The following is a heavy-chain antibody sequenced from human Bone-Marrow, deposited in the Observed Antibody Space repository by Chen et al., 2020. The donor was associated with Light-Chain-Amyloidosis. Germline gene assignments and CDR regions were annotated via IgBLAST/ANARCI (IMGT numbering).Heavy chain of an antibody. CDR2: ISSRSSYI. D-gene: IGHD3-3*01. V-gene: IGHV3-21*01. Sequence: EVQLVESGGGLVKPGGSLRLSCAASGFTFSSYSMNWVRQAPGKGLEWVSSISSRSSYIHYADSVKGRFTISRDNAKNSLYLQMNSLRAEDTAVYYCASYDPRTYYYYYMDVWGKGTTVTVSS. CDR1: GFTFSSYS. CDR3: ASYDPRTYYYYYMDV. J-gene: IGHJ6*03.